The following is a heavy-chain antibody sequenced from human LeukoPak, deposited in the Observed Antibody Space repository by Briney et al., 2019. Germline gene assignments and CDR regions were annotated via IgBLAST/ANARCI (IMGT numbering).Heavy chain of an antibody. Sequence: GGSLRLSCAASGFTFGSYAMHWVRQAPGKGLEWVAVISYDGSNKYYADSVKGRFTISRDNSKNTLYLQMNSLRAEDTAVYYCARTGIAARPGAFDIWGQGTMVTVSS. CDR1: GFTFGSYA. CDR2: ISYDGSNK. J-gene: IGHJ3*02. D-gene: IGHD6-6*01. CDR3: ARTGIAARPGAFDI. V-gene: IGHV3-30-3*01.